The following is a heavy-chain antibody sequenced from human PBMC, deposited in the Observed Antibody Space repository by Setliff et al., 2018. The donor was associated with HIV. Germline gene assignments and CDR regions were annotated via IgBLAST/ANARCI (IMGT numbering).Heavy chain of an antibody. D-gene: IGHD5-12*01. Sequence: SETLSLTCTVSGGSTDSGSYYWAWIRQPPGKGLEWIGSMYYTGSTYYNPSLKSRVTISIDTSKNQFSLRLNSVTAADTAVYYCASDISPDDGYNRLHYFDYWGQGTPVTVSS. CDR3: ASDISPDDGYNRLHYFDY. V-gene: IGHV4-39*01. CDR1: GGSTDSGSYY. J-gene: IGHJ4*02. CDR2: MYYTGST.